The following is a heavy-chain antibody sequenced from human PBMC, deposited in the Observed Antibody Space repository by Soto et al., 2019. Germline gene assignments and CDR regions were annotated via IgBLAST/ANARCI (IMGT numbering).Heavy chain of an antibody. J-gene: IGHJ4*02. Sequence: SETLSLTCTVSGGSISSTSYYWGWYRQPPGEGLEWIGSIYYSGTTYYNPSLKSRVTISVDTSKNQFSLRLSSVTAADTAVYYCARQVHEAADRHGGFGSWGQGTLVTVSS. V-gene: IGHV4-39*01. D-gene: IGHD6-6*01. CDR2: IYYSGTT. CDR1: GGSISSTSYY. CDR3: ARQVHEAADRHGGFGS.